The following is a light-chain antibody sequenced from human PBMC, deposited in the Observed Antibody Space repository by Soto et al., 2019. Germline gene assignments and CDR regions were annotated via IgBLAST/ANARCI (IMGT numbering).Light chain of an antibody. J-gene: IGKJ4*01. CDR1: QSVRNN. CDR3: QQYNNWPLT. CDR2: GAS. V-gene: IGKV3-15*01. Sequence: EIVMTQSPATLSVSPGERAKFSCRASQSVRNNLAWFQQKPGQAPRLLIYGASTRATNIPARFSGIGSGTQFNLTISKVPAEDFAVYYCQQYNNWPLTCGGGSKVEIK.